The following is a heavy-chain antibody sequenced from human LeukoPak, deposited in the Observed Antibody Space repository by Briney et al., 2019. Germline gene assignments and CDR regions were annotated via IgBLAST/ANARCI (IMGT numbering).Heavy chain of an antibody. CDR2: ISGSGGST. CDR3: AKGLGDSCYSASDY. Sequence: PGGSLRLSCAASGFTFMTYAMSWVRQAPGKGLEWVSAISGSGGSTYYADSVKGRFTISRDNSKNTLYLQMNSRRAEDRAVYYCAKGLGDSCYSASDYWGQGTLVTVSS. CDR1: GFTFMTYA. J-gene: IGHJ4*02. V-gene: IGHV3-23*01. D-gene: IGHD2-15*01.